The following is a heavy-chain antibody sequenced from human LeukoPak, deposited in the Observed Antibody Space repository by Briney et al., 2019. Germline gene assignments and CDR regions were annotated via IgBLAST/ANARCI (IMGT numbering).Heavy chain of an antibody. Sequence: GESLKISCKGSGYSFTSYWIGWVRQMPGKGLEWMGIIYPGDSDTRYSPSFQGQVTISADKSISTAYLQWSSLKASDTAMYYCARREYYYDSSGYYYALCCAFDIWGQGTMVTVSS. CDR2: IYPGDSDT. CDR1: GYSFTSYW. J-gene: IGHJ3*02. CDR3: ARREYYYDSSGYYYALCCAFDI. V-gene: IGHV5-51*01. D-gene: IGHD3-22*01.